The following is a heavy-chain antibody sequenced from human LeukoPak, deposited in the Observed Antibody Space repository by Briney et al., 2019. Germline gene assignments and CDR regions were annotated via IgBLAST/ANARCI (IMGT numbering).Heavy chain of an antibody. CDR1: GDSISGYY. CDR2: VSYSGST. V-gene: IGHV4-59*08. J-gene: IGHJ3*02. Sequence: RSSETLSLTYTVSGDSISGYYWSWIRQPPGKGLEWIAYVSYSGSTNYNSSLKSRVTISVDRSKNQFSLRLTSVTAADTAVYYCARNWGSYAFDIWGQGIMVTVSS. CDR3: ARNWGSYAFDI. D-gene: IGHD3-16*01.